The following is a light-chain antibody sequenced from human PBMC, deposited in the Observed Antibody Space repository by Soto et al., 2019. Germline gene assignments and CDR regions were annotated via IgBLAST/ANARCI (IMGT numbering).Light chain of an antibody. CDR1: SSDVGGYNY. CDR2: EVS. CDR3: SSYTTSGTPV. Sequence: QSVLTQPASVSGSPGQTITISCTGTSSDVGGYNYLSWYQQHPGKAPKVMIYEVSNRPSGVSNRFYGSKSGNTASLTISGHQAEDEADYFCSSYTTSGTPVFGGGTKLTVL. V-gene: IGLV2-14*01. J-gene: IGLJ3*02.